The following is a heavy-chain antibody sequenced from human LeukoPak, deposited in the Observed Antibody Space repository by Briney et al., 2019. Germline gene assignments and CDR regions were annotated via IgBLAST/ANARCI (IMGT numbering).Heavy chain of an antibody. D-gene: IGHD1-1*01. V-gene: IGHV3-21*01. J-gene: IGHJ3*02. CDR3: ASVYNWNDVVAFDI. CDR2: ISSSGNYI. Sequence: GGSLRLSCAASGFTFTSYTMNWVRQAPGKGLEWVSSISSSGNYIYYADSVKGRFTISRDNAGNSLYLQMNSLRAEDTAVYYCASVYNWNDVVAFDIWGQGTMVTVSS. CDR1: GFTFTSYT.